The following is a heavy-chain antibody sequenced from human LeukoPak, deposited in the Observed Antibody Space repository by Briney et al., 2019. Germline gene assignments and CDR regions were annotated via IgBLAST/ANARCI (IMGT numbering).Heavy chain of an antibody. V-gene: IGHV3-23*01. Sequence: HPGASLRLSCAASGFTFSSYAMSWVRQAPGKGLEWVSAISGSGGSTYYADSVKGRFTISRDNSKNTLYLQMNSLRAEDTAVYYCAKDYQLRFRPAFDIWGQGTMVTVSS. D-gene: IGHD3-3*01. CDR1: GFTFSSYA. J-gene: IGHJ3*02. CDR2: ISGSGGST. CDR3: AKDYQLRFRPAFDI.